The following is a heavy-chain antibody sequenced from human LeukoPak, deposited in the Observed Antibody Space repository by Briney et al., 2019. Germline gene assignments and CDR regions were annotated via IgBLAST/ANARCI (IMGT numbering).Heavy chain of an antibody. CDR3: KTGALDI. V-gene: IGHV3-49*04. CDR1: GFTFSDFA. CDR2: IRSKDYGGAT. J-gene: IGHJ3*02. D-gene: IGHD4/OR15-4a*01. Sequence: GGSLRLSCTTSGFTFSDFAISWVRQAPGKGLEWVGFIRSKDYGGATYYAASVKGRFTITRDDSKGIAYLQMRSLKTEDTAVYCAKTGALDIWGQGTMVTVSS.